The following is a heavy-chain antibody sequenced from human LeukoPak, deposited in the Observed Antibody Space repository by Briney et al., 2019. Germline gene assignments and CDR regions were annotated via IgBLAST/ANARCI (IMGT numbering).Heavy chain of an antibody. J-gene: IGHJ3*02. D-gene: IGHD4-17*01. Sequence: SETLSLTCTVSGGSIGSYYWSWIRQPPGKGLEWIGYIYYSGSTNYNPSLKSRVTISVDTSKNQFSLKLSSVTAADTAVYYCASPYGDYQLGAAFDIWGQGTMVTVSS. CDR3: ASPYGDYQLGAAFDI. CDR2: IYYSGST. V-gene: IGHV4-59*08. CDR1: GGSIGSYY.